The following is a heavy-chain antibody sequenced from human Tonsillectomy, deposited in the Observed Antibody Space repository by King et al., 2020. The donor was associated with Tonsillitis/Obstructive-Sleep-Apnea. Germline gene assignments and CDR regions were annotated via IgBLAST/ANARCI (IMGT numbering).Heavy chain of an antibody. Sequence: VQLQESGPGLVKPSETLSLTCTVSGGSISSYYWSWIRQPPGKGLEWIGYIYYSGSTNYNPSLKSRVTISVDTSKNQFSLKLSSVTAADTAVYYCARQVTLAGNAVAAADAFDIWGQGTMVTVSS. D-gene: IGHD2-15*01. CDR2: IYYSGST. J-gene: IGHJ3*02. CDR1: GGSISSYY. CDR3: ARQVTLAGNAVAAADAFDI. V-gene: IGHV4-59*08.